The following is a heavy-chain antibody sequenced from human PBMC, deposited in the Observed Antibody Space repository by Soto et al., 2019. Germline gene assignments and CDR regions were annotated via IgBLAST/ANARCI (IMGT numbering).Heavy chain of an antibody. V-gene: IGHV1-69*06. CDR1: GGTFTNYA. Sequence: QVELVQSGVEVKKPGSSLKVSCKASGGTFTNYAFNWVRQAPGQGLAWRGGIIPFYDKANYAEKFLGRVTITADKTTTTAYMELSSLTSDDTAVYFCARGYRELYYYAMDVWGRGTPVIVSS. D-gene: IGHD3-10*01. CDR2: IIPFYDKA. J-gene: IGHJ6*02. CDR3: ARGYRELYYYAMDV.